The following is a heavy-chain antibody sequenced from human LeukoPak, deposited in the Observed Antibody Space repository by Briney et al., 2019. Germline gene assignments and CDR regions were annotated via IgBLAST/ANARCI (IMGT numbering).Heavy chain of an antibody. CDR1: GGSISSSSYY. Sequence: SETLSLTCTVSGGSISSSSYYWGWIRQPPGKGLEWIGSIYYSGSTYYNPSLKSRVTISVDTSKNQFSLKLSSVTAADTAVYYCARDFRGLRPVGFDYWGQGTLVTVSS. J-gene: IGHJ4*02. CDR2: IYYSGST. D-gene: IGHD3-10*01. CDR3: ARDFRGLRPVGFDY. V-gene: IGHV4-39*07.